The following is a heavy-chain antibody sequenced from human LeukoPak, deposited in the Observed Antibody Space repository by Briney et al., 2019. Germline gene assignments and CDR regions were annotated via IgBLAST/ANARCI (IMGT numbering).Heavy chain of an antibody. CDR1: GGSISSSSYY. CDR2: ISYSGNT. CDR3: ARRGFRPRGFDY. Sequence: SETLSLTCTVSGGSISSSSYYWVWIRQPPGKGLEWIGSISYSGNTYYSPSLKSRVAISGDTSKNQFSLKLSSVTAADTAVYYCARRGFRPRGFDYWGQGTLVTVSS. J-gene: IGHJ4*02. D-gene: IGHD3-10*01. V-gene: IGHV4-39*07.